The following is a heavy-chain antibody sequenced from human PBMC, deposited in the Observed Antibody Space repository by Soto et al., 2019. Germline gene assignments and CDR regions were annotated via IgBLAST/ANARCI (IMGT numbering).Heavy chain of an antibody. J-gene: IGHJ5*02. V-gene: IGHV1-8*01. D-gene: IGHD1-20*01. CDR1: GYTFTSYD. Sequence: QVHLVQSGAEVKTPGASVKVSCKASGYTFTSYDINWVRQATGQGLEWMGWMNPNTGNTGYAQKFQGRVTMTRNTSIRTAYMELSSLRSEDTAVYYCARGRAITGTMPSWGQGTLVTVSS. CDR3: ARGRAITGTMPS. CDR2: MNPNTGNT.